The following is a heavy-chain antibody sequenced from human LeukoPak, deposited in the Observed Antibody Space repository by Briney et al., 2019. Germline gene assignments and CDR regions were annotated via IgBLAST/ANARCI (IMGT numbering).Heavy chain of an antibody. D-gene: IGHD3-22*01. V-gene: IGHV3-11*01. J-gene: IGHJ4*02. CDR3: AKSRGSGYYYAPFDY. CDR2: ISSSGSTI. CDR1: GFTFSDYY. Sequence: GGSLRLSCAASGFTFSDYYMSWIRQAPGKGLEWVSYISSSGSTIYYADSVKGRFTISRDNSKNTVYLQMNSLTAEDTAVYYCAKSRGSGYYYAPFDYWGQGTLVTVSS.